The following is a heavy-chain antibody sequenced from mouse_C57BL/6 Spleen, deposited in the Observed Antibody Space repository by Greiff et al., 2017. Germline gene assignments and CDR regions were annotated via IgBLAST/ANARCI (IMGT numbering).Heavy chain of an antibody. CDR1: GFTFSSYA. V-gene: IGHV5-9-1*02. D-gene: IGHD1-1*01. Sequence: EVQVVESGEGLVKPGGSLQLSCAASGFTFSSYAMSWVRQTPENRLEWVAYISSGGDYIYYADTVKGRFTISRDNARNTLYLQMSSLNSEDTAMYYCTRVVTTVVATRGYAMDYWGQGTSVTVSS. CDR3: TRVVTTVVATRGYAMDY. J-gene: IGHJ4*01. CDR2: ISSGGDYI.